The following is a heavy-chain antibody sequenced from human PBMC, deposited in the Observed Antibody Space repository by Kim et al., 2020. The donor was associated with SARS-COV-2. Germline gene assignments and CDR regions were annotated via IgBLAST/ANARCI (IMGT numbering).Heavy chain of an antibody. CDR2: IIPIFGTA. J-gene: IGHJ3*02. Sequence: SVKVSCKASGGTFSSYAISWVRQAPGQGLEWMGGIIPIFGTANYAQKFQGRVTITADESTSTAYMELSSLRSEDTAVYYCARADVSSSSTDDAFDIWGQGTMVTVSS. V-gene: IGHV1-69*13. D-gene: IGHD6-13*01. CDR3: ARADVSSSSTDDAFDI. CDR1: GGTFSSYA.